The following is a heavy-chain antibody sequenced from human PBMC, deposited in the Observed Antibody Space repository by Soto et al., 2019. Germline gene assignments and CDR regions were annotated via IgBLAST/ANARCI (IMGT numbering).Heavy chain of an antibody. CDR2: IYYSGST. D-gene: IGHD3-22*01. Sequence: PSETLSLTCAVYGGSFSGYYWSWIRQPPGKGLEWIGYIYYSGSTYYNPSLKSRVTITVDTSKNDFSLKLSSVTAADTAVYYCARDRRYFYNSSAEAYYFDYWGQGTLVTVSS. CDR3: ARDRRYFYNSSAEAYYFDY. CDR1: GGSFSGYY. V-gene: IGHV4-34*09. J-gene: IGHJ4*02.